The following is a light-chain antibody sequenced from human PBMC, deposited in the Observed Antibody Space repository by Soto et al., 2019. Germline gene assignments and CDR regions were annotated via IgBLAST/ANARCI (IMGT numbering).Light chain of an antibody. CDR3: QQYNNWPPLT. CDR2: GAS. V-gene: IGKV3-15*01. Sequence: EIVMTQSQATLSVSPGERATLSCRASQSVSSNLAWYQQKPGQAHRLLLYGASTRATGIPARFSGSGSGTEFTLTSSSLPSEDFAVYYCQQYNNWPPLTFGGGTKVEIK. CDR1: QSVSSN. J-gene: IGKJ4*01.